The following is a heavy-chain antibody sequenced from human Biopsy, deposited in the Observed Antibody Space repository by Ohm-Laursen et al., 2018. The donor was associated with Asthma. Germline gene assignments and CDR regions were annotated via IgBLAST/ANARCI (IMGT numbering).Heavy chain of an antibody. V-gene: IGHV1-18*01. CDR1: GYTFNSAG. Sequence: ASVKVSCKTSGYTFNSAGIAWVRQALGQGLEWMGWISVYNGNTKVAQKLQDRVTMITDTSTSTAYMELRSLRSDDTAVYFCARAVDYSHYYGIDVWGQGTTVTVS. J-gene: IGHJ6*02. CDR2: ISVYNGNT. CDR3: ARAVDYSHYYGIDV. D-gene: IGHD3-10*01.